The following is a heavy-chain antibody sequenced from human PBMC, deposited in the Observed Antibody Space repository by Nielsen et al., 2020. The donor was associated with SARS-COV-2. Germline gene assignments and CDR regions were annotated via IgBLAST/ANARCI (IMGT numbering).Heavy chain of an antibody. CDR1: GFSLSNARMG. V-gene: IGHV2-26*01. CDR2: IFSNDEK. D-gene: IGHD3-22*01. Sequence: SGPTLVKPTETLTLTCTVSGFSLSNARMGVSWIRQPPGKALEWLAHIFSNDEKSYSTSLKSRLTISKDTSKSQVVLTMTNMDPVDTATYYCAHSSDFANYGMDVWGQGTTVTVSS. J-gene: IGHJ6*02. CDR3: AHSSDFANYGMDV.